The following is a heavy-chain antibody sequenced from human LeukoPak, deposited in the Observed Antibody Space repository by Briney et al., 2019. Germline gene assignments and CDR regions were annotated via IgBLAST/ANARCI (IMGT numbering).Heavy chain of an antibody. CDR1: GFTFSNYA. CDR3: ARASTTVVLDY. D-gene: IGHD4-23*01. CDR2: IYYSGST. Sequence: GSLRLSCVASGFTFSNYAMSWIRQPPGKGLEWIGYIYYSGSTNYNPSLKSRVTISVDTSKNQFSRKLSSVTAADTAVYYCARASTTVVLDYWGQGTLVTVSS. V-gene: IGHV4-59*01. J-gene: IGHJ4*02.